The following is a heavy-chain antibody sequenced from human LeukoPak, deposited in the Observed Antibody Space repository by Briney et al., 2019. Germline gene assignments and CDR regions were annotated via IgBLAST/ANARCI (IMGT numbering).Heavy chain of an antibody. CDR2: IYYSGNT. Sequence: SETLSLTCTVSGGSISSSSFYWGWIRQPPGKGLEWIGSIYYSGNTYYNPSLKSRVTISVDTSKNQFSLKLSSVTAADTAVYYCAGGHYPLEYWGQGTLVTVSS. CDR3: AGGHYPLEY. J-gene: IGHJ4*02. CDR1: GGSISSSSFY. V-gene: IGHV4-39*07. D-gene: IGHD1-26*01.